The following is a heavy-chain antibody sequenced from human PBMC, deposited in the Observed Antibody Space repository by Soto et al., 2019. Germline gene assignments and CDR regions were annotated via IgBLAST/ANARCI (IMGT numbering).Heavy chain of an antibody. CDR2: ISGSGGST. CDR1: GFTFSSYA. D-gene: IGHD6-13*01. CDR3: AKVRTPYSSSWYYFDY. J-gene: IGHJ4*02. Sequence: PGGSLRLSCAASGFTFSSYAMSWVRQAPGKGLEWVSAISGSGGSTYYADSVKGRFTISRDNSKNTLYLQMNSLRAEDTAVYYCAKVRTPYSSSWYYFDYWGQGTLVTVSS. V-gene: IGHV3-23*01.